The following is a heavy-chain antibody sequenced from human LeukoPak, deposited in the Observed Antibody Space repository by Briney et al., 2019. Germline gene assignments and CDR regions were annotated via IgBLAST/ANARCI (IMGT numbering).Heavy chain of an antibody. CDR3: ARDQTAAAGGEFDY. CDR1: GGSISSYY. V-gene: IGHV4-59*01. CDR2: IYCSGST. J-gene: IGHJ4*02. Sequence: SETLSLTCTVSGGSISSYYWSWIRQPPGKGLEWIGYIYCSGSTNYNPSLKSRVTISVDTSKNQFSLKLSSVTAADTAVYYCARDQTAAAGGEFDYWGQGTLVTVSS. D-gene: IGHD6-13*01.